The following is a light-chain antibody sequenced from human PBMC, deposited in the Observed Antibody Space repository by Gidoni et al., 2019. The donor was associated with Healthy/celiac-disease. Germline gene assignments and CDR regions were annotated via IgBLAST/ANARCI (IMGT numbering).Light chain of an antibody. Sequence: QTAMTQPASVSGSPGQAITLSCTGTSRDVGGYNYVSWYQKHPGTAPKLMIYDVSNRPSGVSNLFSGSKAGNTASLTISGLQAEDEADYYCSSYTSSSTVVFGGGTKLTVL. CDR3: SSYTSSSTVV. CDR2: DVS. V-gene: IGLV2-14*03. CDR1: SRDVGGYNY. J-gene: IGLJ2*01.